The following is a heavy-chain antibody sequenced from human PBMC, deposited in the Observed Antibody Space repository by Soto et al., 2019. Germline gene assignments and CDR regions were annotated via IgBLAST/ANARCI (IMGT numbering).Heavy chain of an antibody. CDR1: GYTFTSYG. J-gene: IGHJ6*02. CDR3: ARGRVTIAAAGTNYYYGMDV. V-gene: IGHV1-18*01. CDR2: ISAYNCNT. D-gene: IGHD6-13*01. Sequence: QVQLVQSGAEVKKPGASVKVSCKASGYTFTSYGISWVRQAPGQGLEWMGWISAYNCNTNYAQKLQGRVTMTTDTSTSTAYMELRSLRSDDTAVYYCARGRVTIAAAGTNYYYGMDVWGQGTTVTVSS.